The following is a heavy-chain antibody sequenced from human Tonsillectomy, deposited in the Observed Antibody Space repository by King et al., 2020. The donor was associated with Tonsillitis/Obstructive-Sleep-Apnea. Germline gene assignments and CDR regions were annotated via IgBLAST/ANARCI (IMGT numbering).Heavy chain of an antibody. CDR2: INTNTGNP. D-gene: IGHD3-16*02. CDR3: AREYYDYIWGSYRIPDWFDP. CDR1: GYTFTSYA. Sequence: VQLVESGSELTKPGASVKVSCKASGYTFTSYAMNWVRQAPGQGLEWRGLINTNTGNPTYAQGFTGRFVFSLDTSVSTAYLQISSLKAEDTAVYYCAREYYDYIWGSYRIPDWFDPWGQGTLVTVSS. V-gene: IGHV7-4-1*02. J-gene: IGHJ5*02.